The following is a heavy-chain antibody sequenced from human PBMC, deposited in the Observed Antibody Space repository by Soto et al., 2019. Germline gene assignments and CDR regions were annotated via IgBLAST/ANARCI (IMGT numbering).Heavy chain of an antibody. D-gene: IGHD2-15*01. CDR1: GFTFSIYA. CDR3: ARHLTYCSAGSCYFDFPYYGMDV. J-gene: IGHJ6*02. Sequence: GSMRLSSSVSGFTFSIYAMHWFRQAQGKGLVYASFICTIWVSTDYAYSVKCRFTISRDNSKNTVYLQMCSLRVEDTAVYYCARHLTYCSAGSCYFDFPYYGMDVWGQGTTVTVS. V-gene: IGHV3-64D*08. CDR2: ICTIWVST.